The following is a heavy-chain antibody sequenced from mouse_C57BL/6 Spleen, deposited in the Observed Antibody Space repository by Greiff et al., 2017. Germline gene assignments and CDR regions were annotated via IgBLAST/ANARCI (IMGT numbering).Heavy chain of an antibody. CDR2: IYPGSGNT. D-gene: IGHD3-3*01. Sequence: QVQLQQSGPELVKPGASVKISCKASGYSFTSYYINWVKQRPGQGLEWIGWIYPGSGNTKYNEKFKGKATLTADTSSSTAYMQLSSLTSDDAAVYDCAREDRDGYFDVWGTGTTVTVSA. V-gene: IGHV1-66*01. CDR3: AREDRDGYFDV. CDR1: GYSFTSYY. J-gene: IGHJ1*03.